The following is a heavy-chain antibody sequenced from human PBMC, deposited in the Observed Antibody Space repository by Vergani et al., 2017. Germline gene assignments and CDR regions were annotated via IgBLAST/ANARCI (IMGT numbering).Heavy chain of an antibody. CDR2: IYYSGST. CDR3: ARHDFRIAAAGTIWYFDL. Sequence: QLQLQESGPGLVKPSETLSLTSTVSGGSIRPLPYSWGWIRQPPGKGLEWIGSIYYSGSTYYNPSLKSRVTISVDKSKNQFSLKLSSVTAADTAVYYWARHDFRIAAAGTIWYFDLWGRGTLVTVSS. CDR1: GGSIRPLPYS. J-gene: IGHJ2*01. V-gene: IGHV4-39*01. D-gene: IGHD6-13*01.